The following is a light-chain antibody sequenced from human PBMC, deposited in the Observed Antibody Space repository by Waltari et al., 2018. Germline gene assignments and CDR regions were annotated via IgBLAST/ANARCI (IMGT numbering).Light chain of an antibody. V-gene: IGKV3-15*01. Sequence: EVVLTQSPAILSVSPGGRATLSCRARQIIKHLAWYQQKPGQVPRLLIYGASTTAPGIPDRFSGSGSATEFTLTISNMQSEDFAVYYCQQSDNWPRTFGQGTKVDIK. CDR2: GAS. J-gene: IGKJ1*01. CDR1: QIIKH. CDR3: QQSDNWPRT.